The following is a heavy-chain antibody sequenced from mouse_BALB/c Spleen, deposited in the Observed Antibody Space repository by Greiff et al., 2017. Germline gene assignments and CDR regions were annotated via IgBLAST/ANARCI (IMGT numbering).Heavy chain of an antibody. CDR1: GFTFSSFG. J-gene: IGHJ2*01. Sequence: EVQLVESGGGLVQPGGSRKLSCAASGFTFSSFGMHWVRQAPEKGLEWVAYISSGSSTIYYADTVKGRFTISRDNPKNTLFLQMTSLRSEDTAMYYCARGTARATLDYWGQGTTLTVSS. D-gene: IGHD3-2*01. CDR3: ARGTARATLDY. CDR2: ISSGSSTI. V-gene: IGHV5-17*02.